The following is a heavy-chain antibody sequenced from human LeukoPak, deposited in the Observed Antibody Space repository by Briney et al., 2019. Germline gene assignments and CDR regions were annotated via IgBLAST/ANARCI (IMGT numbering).Heavy chain of an antibody. V-gene: IGHV4-59*01. CDR2: IYYNGTS. CDR1: GVPISSYH. J-gene: IGHJ5*02. CDR3: ESDSGYSYGCGVDP. Sequence: KPSETLSLTCTVSGVPISSYHWIWIRQSPGKGREGIGYIYYNGTSNYTPSLRNRLTISIETSRKQFSLTLSAVTAADTDGYYCESDSGYSYGCGVDPWGQGTLVTVSS. D-gene: IGHD5-18*01.